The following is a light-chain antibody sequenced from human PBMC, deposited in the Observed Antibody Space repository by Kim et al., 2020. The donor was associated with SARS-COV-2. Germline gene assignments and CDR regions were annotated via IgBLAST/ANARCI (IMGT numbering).Light chain of an antibody. J-gene: IGKJ3*01. Sequence: DIQMTQSASSRSASVGDRVTITCQASPDISNYLNWYQQKPGKAPKLLIYDASNLETGVPSRFSGSGSGTAFTFTISSLQPEDIATYYCKQYDNLPYTFGPGTKVGIK. CDR2: DAS. V-gene: IGKV1-33*01. CDR1: PDISNY. CDR3: KQYDNLPYT.